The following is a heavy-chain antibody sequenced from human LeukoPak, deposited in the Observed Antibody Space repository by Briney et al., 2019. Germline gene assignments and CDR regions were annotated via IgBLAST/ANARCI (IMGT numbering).Heavy chain of an antibody. V-gene: IGHV1-3*01. CDR3: ARDLDRYSYGIFDY. J-gene: IGHJ4*02. D-gene: IGHD5-18*01. Sequence: VASVKVSCKASGYTFTNYAMHWVRQAPGQRLEWMGWINAGNGNTKYSQKFQGRVTITRDTSASTAYMELSSLRSEDTAVYYCARDLDRYSYGIFDYWGQGTLVTVSS. CDR2: INAGNGNT. CDR1: GYTFTNYA.